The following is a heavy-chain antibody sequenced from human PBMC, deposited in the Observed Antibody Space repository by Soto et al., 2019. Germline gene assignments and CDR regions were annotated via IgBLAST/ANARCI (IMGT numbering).Heavy chain of an antibody. J-gene: IGHJ4*02. CDR1: GYTFTSYG. CDR2: ISAYNGNT. Sequence: ASVKVSCKASGYTFTSYGISWVRQAPGQGLEWMGWISAYNGNTNYAQKLQGRVTMTTDTSTSTAYMELRSLRSDDTAVYYCARATYCDGDCYSHFDYWGQGTLVTVSS. D-gene: IGHD2-21*02. V-gene: IGHV1-18*04. CDR3: ARATYCDGDCYSHFDY.